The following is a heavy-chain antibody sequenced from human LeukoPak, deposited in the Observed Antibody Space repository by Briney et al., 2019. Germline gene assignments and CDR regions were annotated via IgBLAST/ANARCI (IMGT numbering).Heavy chain of an antibody. V-gene: IGHV1-18*01. CDR1: GYTFTSYG. CDR2: ISAYNGNT. Sequence: GASVKVSCKASGYTFTSYGISWVRQAPGQGLEWMGWISAYNGNTNYAQKLQGRVTMTTDTSTSTAYMELRSLRSDDTAVYYCARYYYDSSGYYYADYWGQGTLVTVSS. D-gene: IGHD3-22*01. J-gene: IGHJ4*02. CDR3: ARYYYDSSGYYYADY.